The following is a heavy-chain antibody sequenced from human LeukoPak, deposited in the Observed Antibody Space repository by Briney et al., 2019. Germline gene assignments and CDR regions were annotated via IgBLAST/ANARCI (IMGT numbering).Heavy chain of an antibody. V-gene: IGHV4-4*02. Sequence: PSETLSLTCAVSGGSISSSNWWSWVRQPPGKGLEWIGEIYHSGSTNYNPSLKSRVTISVDKSKNQFSLKLSSVTAADTAVYYCATRPVVTTSLDYWGQGTLVTVPS. CDR2: IYHSGST. J-gene: IGHJ4*02. CDR1: GGSISSSNW. D-gene: IGHD2-21*02. CDR3: ATRPVVTTSLDY.